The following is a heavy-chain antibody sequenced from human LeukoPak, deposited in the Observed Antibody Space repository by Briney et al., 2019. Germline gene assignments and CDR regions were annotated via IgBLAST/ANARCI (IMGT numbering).Heavy chain of an antibody. J-gene: IGHJ6*02. D-gene: IGHD5-12*01. CDR3: ASSEAPITPPPYGMGV. Sequence: SETLSLTCTVSGDSISSGGYCWNWFRQHPGKGLEWIGYIYSSGGTFYNPSLKSLVTISVDTSWNQFSLRLGSVTAADTALYYCASSEAPITPPPYGMGVWGQGTKVTVSS. CDR1: GDSISSGGYC. CDR2: IYSSGGT. V-gene: IGHV4-31*01.